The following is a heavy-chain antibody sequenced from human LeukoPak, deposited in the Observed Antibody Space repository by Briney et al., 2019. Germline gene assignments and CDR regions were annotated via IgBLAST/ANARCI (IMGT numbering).Heavy chain of an antibody. Sequence: PSETLSLTCTVSGGSISSCYWSWIRQSAGKGLEWIGRIYTSGSPNYNPSLRSRVTMSVDTSNNQFSLKLSSVTAADTAVYYCAKDSGAGGWLLDYWGQGTLVTVSS. CDR1: GGSISSCY. J-gene: IGHJ4*02. V-gene: IGHV4-4*07. CDR2: IYTSGSP. D-gene: IGHD6-19*01. CDR3: AKDSGAGGWLLDY.